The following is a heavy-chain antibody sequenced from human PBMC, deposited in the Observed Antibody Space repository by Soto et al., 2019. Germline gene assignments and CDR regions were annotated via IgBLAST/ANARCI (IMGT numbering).Heavy chain of an antibody. D-gene: IGHD6-19*01. CDR3: ARDRYSSGSRGYYFDY. V-gene: IGHV3-48*03. Sequence: GGSLRLSCTASGFTFSSYEMNWVRQAPGKGLEWVADISGSGSSIYHADSVKGRFTISRDNAKNSLYLQMNSLRAEDTAVYYCARDRYSSGSRGYYFDYWGQGTLVTVSS. CDR2: ISGSGSSI. CDR1: GFTFSSYE. J-gene: IGHJ4*02.